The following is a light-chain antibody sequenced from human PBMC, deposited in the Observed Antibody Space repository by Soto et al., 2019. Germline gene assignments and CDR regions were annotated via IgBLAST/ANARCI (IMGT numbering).Light chain of an antibody. J-gene: IGKJ4*01. Sequence: DVPITQSPSTLSASVGDRVTITCRASQSINNLLAWYQQKPGKAPKFLIYDASTLDSGVPSRFSGSGSGTEFTLTISSLQPEDFATYYCQQYDSYPLTVGGGTKGDIK. CDR1: QSINNL. CDR2: DAS. V-gene: IGKV1-5*01. CDR3: QQYDSYPLT.